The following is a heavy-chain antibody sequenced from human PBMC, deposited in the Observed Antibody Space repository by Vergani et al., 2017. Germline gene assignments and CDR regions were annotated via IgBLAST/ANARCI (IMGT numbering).Heavy chain of an antibody. CDR3: ARGPTTVVRYFDL. CDR2: IYYSGST. Sequence: QLQLQESGPGLVKPSEILSLTCTVSGGPISSSSYYWGWIRQPPGKGLEWIGSIYYSGSTYYNLSLKSRVTISVDTSKNQFSLKLSSVTAADTAVYYCARGPTTVVRYFDLWGRGTLVTVSS. D-gene: IGHD4-23*01. CDR1: GGPISSSSYY. J-gene: IGHJ2*01. V-gene: IGHV4-39*07.